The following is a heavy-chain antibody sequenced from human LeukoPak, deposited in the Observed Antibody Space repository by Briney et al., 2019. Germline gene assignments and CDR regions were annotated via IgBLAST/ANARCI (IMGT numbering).Heavy chain of an antibody. CDR3: ARDREITVPSNGFAP. CDR1: GGTFSAYS. CDR2: PIPIFDTA. Sequence: ASVKVSCKASGGTFSAYSISWVRQAPGQGLEWMGRPIPIFDTAKFAQKFQGRVTITADKSTSTVYMELRSLTSEDTAVYYGARDREITVPSNGFAPWGQGTLVTVSS. J-gene: IGHJ5*02. D-gene: IGHD1-14*01. V-gene: IGHV1-69*06.